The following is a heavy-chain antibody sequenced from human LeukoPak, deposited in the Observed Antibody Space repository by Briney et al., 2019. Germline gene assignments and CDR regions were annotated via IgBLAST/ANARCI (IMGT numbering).Heavy chain of an antibody. J-gene: IGHJ6*03. V-gene: IGHV1-8*01. D-gene: IGHD6-13*01. CDR2: MNPNSGNT. CDR1: GYTFTSYD. CDR3: ARVAAAGTGIFVNFYYSMDI. Sequence: ASVKVSCKASGYTFTSYDINWVRQATGQGLEWMGWMNPNSGNTGYAQKFQGGVTMTRNTSISTAYMELSSLRSEDTAVYYCARVAAAGTGIFVNFYYSMDIWGKGTTVTIPS.